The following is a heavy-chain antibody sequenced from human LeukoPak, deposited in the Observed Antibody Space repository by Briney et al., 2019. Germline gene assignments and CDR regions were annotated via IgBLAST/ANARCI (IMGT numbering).Heavy chain of an antibody. D-gene: IGHD3-10*01. Sequence: GASVKVSCKASTYTFTDNSIHWVRQAPGQGPQWMGWINPNSGDTHYARNFQDRVTMTRDTSVSTAYMELTSLRSDDTAMYYCARENPFGSGSYIFDSWGQGTLVTVSS. CDR3: ARENPFGSGSYIFDS. J-gene: IGHJ4*02. CDR2: INPNSGDT. V-gene: IGHV1-2*02. CDR1: TYTFTDNS.